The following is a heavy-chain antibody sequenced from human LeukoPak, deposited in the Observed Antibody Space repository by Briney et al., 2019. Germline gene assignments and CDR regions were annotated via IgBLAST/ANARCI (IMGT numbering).Heavy chain of an antibody. J-gene: IGHJ4*02. V-gene: IGHV4-38-2*01. CDR1: GYSISSGYY. CDR3: ARMAYSGSYYFDY. CDR2: IYHSGST. D-gene: IGHD1-26*01. Sequence: SETLSLTCAVSGYSISSGYYWGWIRQPPGKGLEWIGSIYHSGSTYYNPPLKSRVTISVDTSKNQFSLKLSSVTPADTAAYYCARMAYSGSYYFDYWGQGTLVPVSS.